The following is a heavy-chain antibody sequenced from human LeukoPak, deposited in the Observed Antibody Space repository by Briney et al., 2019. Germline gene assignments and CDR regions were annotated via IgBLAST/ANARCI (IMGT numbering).Heavy chain of an antibody. Sequence: GASVKISCKAFGYTFTNNFMHWVRQAPGQGLEWMGIINPSGGSTSYAQKFQGRVTMTRDTSTSTVYMELSSLRSEDTAVYYCARGDYGSGYPIPDSWGQGTLVTVSS. CDR2: INPSGGST. V-gene: IGHV1-46*01. D-gene: IGHD3-10*01. CDR3: ARGDYGSGYPIPDS. J-gene: IGHJ4*02. CDR1: GYTFTNNF.